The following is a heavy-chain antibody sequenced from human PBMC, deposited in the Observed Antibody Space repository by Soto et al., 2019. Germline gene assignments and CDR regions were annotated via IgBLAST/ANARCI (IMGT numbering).Heavy chain of an antibody. J-gene: IGHJ3*02. Sequence: GGSLRLSCAASGFTFSSYSMNWVRQAPGKGLEWVSSISSSSSYIYYADSVKGRFTISRDNAKNSLYLQMNSLRAEDTAVYYCARDSLKYSSSWYSAFDIWGQGTMVTVSS. V-gene: IGHV3-21*01. D-gene: IGHD6-13*01. CDR1: GFTFSSYS. CDR2: ISSSSSYI. CDR3: ARDSLKYSSSWYSAFDI.